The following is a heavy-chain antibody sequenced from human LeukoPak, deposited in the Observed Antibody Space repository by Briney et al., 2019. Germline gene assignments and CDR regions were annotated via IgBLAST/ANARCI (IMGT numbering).Heavy chain of an antibody. CDR3: ARSGFSSGWLRLDY. V-gene: IGHV4-39*01. D-gene: IGHD6-19*01. J-gene: IGHJ4*02. CDR1: GGSISTTTYY. Sequence: PSETLSLTCTVSGGSISTTTYYWGWIRQPPGKGLEWVGTMYYSENTHYTSSLQSRATISVDTSKNQFSLNLTSVTAADTAVYYCARSGFSSGWLRLDYWGQGTLVSVSS. CDR2: MYYSENT.